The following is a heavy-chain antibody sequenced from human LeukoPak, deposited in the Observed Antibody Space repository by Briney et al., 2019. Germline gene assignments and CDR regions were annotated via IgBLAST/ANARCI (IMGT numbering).Heavy chain of an antibody. CDR3: ARTIAVAEDGSDY. J-gene: IGHJ4*02. D-gene: IGHD6-19*01. V-gene: IGHV1-69*08. CDR1: GGTFNTHI. CDR2: ITPIIGTT. Sequence: ASVKVSCTSSGGTFNTHIFNWVRQAPGQGLEWMGRITPIIGTTKYAQKFQGRVTMTRDTSTSTVYMELSSLRSEDTAVYYCARTIAVAEDGSDYWGQGTLVTVSS.